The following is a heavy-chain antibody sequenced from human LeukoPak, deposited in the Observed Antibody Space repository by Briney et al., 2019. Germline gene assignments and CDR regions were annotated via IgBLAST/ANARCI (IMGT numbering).Heavy chain of an antibody. D-gene: IGHD4-23*01. CDR3: ARVTHRWPSLGAFDI. CDR1: GGSISSYY. CDR2: IYYSGST. J-gene: IGHJ3*02. Sequence: SETLSLTCTVSGGSISSYYWSWIRQPPGKGLEWIGYIYYSGSTNYNPSLKSRVTISVDTSKNQFSLKLSSVTAADTAVYHCARVTHRWPSLGAFDIWGQGTMVTVSS. V-gene: IGHV4-59*01.